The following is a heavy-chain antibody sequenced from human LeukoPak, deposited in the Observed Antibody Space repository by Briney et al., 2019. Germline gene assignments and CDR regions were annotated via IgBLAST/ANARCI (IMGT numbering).Heavy chain of an antibody. J-gene: IGHJ4*02. Sequence: PGGSLRLSWAASGXTFSSYAMRWVRQAPGKGLEWVSSISGSGDSTYNADSVKGRFTISRDKSKNTLYLQMNSLRAEDTAVYYCAKDGGQEVDYWGQGTLVTVSS. CDR3: AKDGGQEVDY. CDR1: GXTFSSYA. D-gene: IGHD3-16*01. CDR2: ISGSGDST. V-gene: IGHV3-23*01.